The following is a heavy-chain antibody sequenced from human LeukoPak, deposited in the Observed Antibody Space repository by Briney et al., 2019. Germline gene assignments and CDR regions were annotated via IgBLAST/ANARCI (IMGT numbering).Heavy chain of an antibody. D-gene: IGHD5-18*01. V-gene: IGHV4-38-2*02. J-gene: IGHJ6*03. Sequence: SETLSLTCTVSGYSISSGYYWGWIRQPPGKGLEWIGSIYHSGSTYYNPSLKSRVTISLDRSKNQFSLKLSSVTAADTAVYFCAREVTRNYYYYYMDVWGKGTAVTVSS. CDR1: GYSISSGYY. CDR3: AREVTRNYYYYYMDV. CDR2: IYHSGST.